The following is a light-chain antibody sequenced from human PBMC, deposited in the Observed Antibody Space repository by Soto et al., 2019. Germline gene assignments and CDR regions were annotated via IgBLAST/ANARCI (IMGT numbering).Light chain of an antibody. CDR2: AAS. CDR1: QGVSSS. V-gene: IGKV1-8*01. J-gene: IGKJ1*01. CDR3: HQYYSYPWT. Sequence: AIRMTQSPSSLSASTGDRVSITCRASQGVSSSLAWYQQKPGKAPKLLMYAASTLQSGVPSRFTGSGSGTEFTLTVSCLQSEDFATYYCHQYYSYPWTFGQGTKLEIK.